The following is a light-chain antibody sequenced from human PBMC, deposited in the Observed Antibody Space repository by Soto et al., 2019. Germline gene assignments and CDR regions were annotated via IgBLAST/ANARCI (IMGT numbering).Light chain of an antibody. CDR3: QQYRT. CDR2: GAS. CDR1: QSVSSN. V-gene: IGKV3-15*01. J-gene: IGKJ1*01. Sequence: EIVMTQSPATLSVSPGERATLSCRASQSVSSNLAWYQQKPGQAPRLLIYGASTRATGIPARFSGSGSGTEFTLSISRLQSEYFAVYYCQQYRTFGQGTRVDIK.